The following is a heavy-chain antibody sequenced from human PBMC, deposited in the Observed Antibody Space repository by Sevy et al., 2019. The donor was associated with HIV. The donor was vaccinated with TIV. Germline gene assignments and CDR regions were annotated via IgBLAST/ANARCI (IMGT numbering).Heavy chain of an antibody. CDR2: ISWNSGSI. CDR3: ANDFHKFGSGWGPFSDY. V-gene: IGHV3-9*01. J-gene: IGHJ4*02. D-gene: IGHD6-19*01. Sequence: GGSLRLSCAASGFTFDDYAMHWVRQAPGKGLEWVSGISWNSGSIGYADSVKGRFTISRDNAKNSLYLQVNSLRAEDTALYYCANDFHKFGSGWGPFSDYWGQGTLVTVSS. CDR1: GFTFDDYA.